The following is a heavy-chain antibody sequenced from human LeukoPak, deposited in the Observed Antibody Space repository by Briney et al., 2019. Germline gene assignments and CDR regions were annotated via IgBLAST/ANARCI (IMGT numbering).Heavy chain of an antibody. CDR3: ATDRESSGSALNYYYGMDV. CDR1: GITFSSYG. V-gene: IGHV3-30*03. CDR2: ITYDGSNK. Sequence: GRSLRLSCAASGITFSSYGMHWGRQAPGKGLEGVAVITYDGSNKYYADSVKGRFTISRDNSKNTLYLQMNSLRAEDTAVYYCATDRESSGSALNYYYGMDVWGQGTTVTVSS. J-gene: IGHJ6*02. D-gene: IGHD6-19*01.